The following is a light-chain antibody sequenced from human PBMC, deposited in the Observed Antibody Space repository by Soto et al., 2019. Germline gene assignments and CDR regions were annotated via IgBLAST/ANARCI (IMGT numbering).Light chain of an antibody. CDR3: SSYAGITPYV. V-gene: IGLV2-14*01. CDR1: SSDVGGYNY. CDR2: EVS. Sequence: QSALTQPASVSGSPGQSITISCTGTSSDVGGYNYVSWYQQHPGKASKLMIYEVSNRPSGVSNRFSGSKSGNTASLTISGLQAEDEADYYCSSYAGITPYVFGTGTKVTAL. J-gene: IGLJ1*01.